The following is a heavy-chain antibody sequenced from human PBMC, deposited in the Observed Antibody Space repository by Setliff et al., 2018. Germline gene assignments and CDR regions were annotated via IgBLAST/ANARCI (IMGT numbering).Heavy chain of an antibody. V-gene: IGHV3-21*01. Sequence: GGSLRLSCAASGFSFNSFIMTWIRQPPGKGLEWVSSISSTGDDIYYADPVKGRFTISRDNAENSLYLQMNGLRVEDTAVYYCARDNTLVGVVIARGWFDHWGQGTLVTVSS. D-gene: IGHD3-3*01. CDR3: ARDNTLVGVVIARGWFDH. CDR1: GFSFNSFI. J-gene: IGHJ5*02. CDR2: ISSTGDDI.